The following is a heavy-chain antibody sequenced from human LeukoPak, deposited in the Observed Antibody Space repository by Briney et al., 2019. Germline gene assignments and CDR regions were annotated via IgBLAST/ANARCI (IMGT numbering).Heavy chain of an antibody. J-gene: IGHJ3*02. D-gene: IGHD2-21*02. CDR2: ITPSGGST. CDR1: GYNFTSYY. CDR3: ARDLVVVTGLRARGSFDI. V-gene: IGHV1-46*01. Sequence: ASVKVSCKASGYNFTSYYMHWVRQAPGQGLELMGIITPSGGSTSYAQKFQGRVTVTRDTSTSTVYMELSSLRSEDTAVYYCARDLVVVTGLRARGSFDIWGPRTMVTVSS.